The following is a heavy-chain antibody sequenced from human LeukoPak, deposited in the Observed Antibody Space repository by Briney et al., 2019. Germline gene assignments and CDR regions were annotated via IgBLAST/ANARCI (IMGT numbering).Heavy chain of an antibody. D-gene: IGHD3-10*01. V-gene: IGHV7-4-1*02. Sequence: ASVKVSCKASGYTFTSYAMNWVRQAPGQGLEWMGWINTNTGNPTYAQGFTGRFVFSLDTSVNTASLHISSLKAEDTAVYYCTRDAFPISPQSGFYGMDVWGRGTTVTVSS. CDR1: GYTFTSYA. CDR3: TRDAFPISPQSGFYGMDV. J-gene: IGHJ6*02. CDR2: INTNTGNP.